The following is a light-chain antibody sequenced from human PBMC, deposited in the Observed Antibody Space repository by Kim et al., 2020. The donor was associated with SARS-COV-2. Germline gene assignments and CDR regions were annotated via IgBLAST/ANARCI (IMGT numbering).Light chain of an antibody. CDR1: QNIISH. J-gene: IGKJ1*01. CDR2: ESS. V-gene: IGKV3-15*01. Sequence: VSPGERATLSCRAGQNIISHLSWYQQKPGQAPRLLIYESSSRATALPARFSGSESGTEFTLTISSLQSEDFAVYYCQQNHDWPPTFGQGTKVDIK. CDR3: QQNHDWPPT.